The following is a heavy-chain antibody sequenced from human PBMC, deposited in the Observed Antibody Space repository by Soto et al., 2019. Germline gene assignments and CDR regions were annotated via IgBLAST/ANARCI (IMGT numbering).Heavy chain of an antibody. V-gene: IGHV1-69*13. CDR1: GGTFSSYS. Sequence: GASVKVSCKASGGTFSSYSISWVLQAPGQGLEWMGGIIPIFGTANYAQKFQGRVTITADESTSTAYMELSSLRSEDTAVYYCARGRDRMATITPFDYWGQGTLVTVSS. CDR2: IIPIFGTA. D-gene: IGHD5-12*01. J-gene: IGHJ4*02. CDR3: ARGRDRMATITPFDY.